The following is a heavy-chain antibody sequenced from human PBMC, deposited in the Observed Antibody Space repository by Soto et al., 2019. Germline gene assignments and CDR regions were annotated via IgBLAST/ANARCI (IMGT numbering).Heavy chain of an antibody. V-gene: IGHV4-4*02. CDR1: GGSISSSNW. CDR3: ARDRYCSSTSCYSYYYGMDV. D-gene: IGHD2-2*01. J-gene: IGHJ6*02. CDR2: IYHSGST. Sequence: SETLSLTCAVSGGSISSSNWWSWVRQPPGKGLEWIGEIYHSGSTNYNPSLKSRVTISVDKSKNQFSLKLSSVTAEDTAVYYCARDRYCSSTSCYSYYYGMDVWGQGTTVTVSS.